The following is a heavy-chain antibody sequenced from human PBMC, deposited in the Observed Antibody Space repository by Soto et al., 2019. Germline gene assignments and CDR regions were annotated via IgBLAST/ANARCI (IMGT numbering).Heavy chain of an antibody. D-gene: IGHD5-18*01. CDR2: IYYSGST. CDR3: ARAGTVDTAMATTWGY. V-gene: IGHV4-39*01. CDR1: GGSISSSSYY. J-gene: IGHJ4*02. Sequence: QLQLQESGPGLVKPSETLSLTCTVSGGSISSSSYYWGWIRQPPGKGLEWIGSIYYSGSTYYNPSLKSRGTISVDTSKNQFSLKLSSVTAADTAVYYCARAGTVDTAMATTWGYWGQGTLVTVSS.